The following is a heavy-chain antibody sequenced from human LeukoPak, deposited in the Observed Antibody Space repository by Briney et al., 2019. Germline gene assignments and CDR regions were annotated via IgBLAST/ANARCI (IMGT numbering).Heavy chain of an antibody. V-gene: IGHV3-30-3*01. CDR1: GFTFSSYA. CDR2: ISYDGSNK. D-gene: IGHD3-10*01. J-gene: IGHJ5*02. Sequence: QTGGSLRLSCAASGFTFSSYAMLWVRQAPGKGLEWVAVISYDGSNKYYADSVKGRFTISRDNSKNTLYLQMNSLRAEDTAVYYCARGDNWFDPWGQGTLVTVSS. CDR3: ARGDNWFDP.